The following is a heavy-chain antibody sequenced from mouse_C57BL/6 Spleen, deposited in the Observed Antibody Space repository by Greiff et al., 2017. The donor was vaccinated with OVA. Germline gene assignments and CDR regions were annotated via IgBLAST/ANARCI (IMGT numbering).Heavy chain of an antibody. Sequence: QVQLQQPGAELVRPGSSVKLSCKASGYTFTSYWMDWVKQRPGQGLEWIGNIYPSDSETHYNQKFKDKATLTVDKSSSTAYMQLSSLTSGDSAVYYCARRRYDYDERTFDYWGQGTTLTVSS. CDR2: IYPSDSET. CDR3: ARRRYDYDERTFDY. V-gene: IGHV1-61*01. D-gene: IGHD2-4*01. CDR1: GYTFTSYW. J-gene: IGHJ2*01.